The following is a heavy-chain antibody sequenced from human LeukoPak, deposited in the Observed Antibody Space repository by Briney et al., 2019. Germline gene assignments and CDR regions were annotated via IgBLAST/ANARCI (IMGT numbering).Heavy chain of an antibody. CDR2: IYYSGST. D-gene: IGHD3-10*01. Sequence: SETPSLTCTVSGGSISSSSYYWGWIRQPPGKGLEWIGSIYYSGSTYYNPSLKSRVTISVDTSKNQFSLKLSSVTAADTAVYYCARLLWFGESGDWFDPWGQGTLVTVSS. V-gene: IGHV4-39*01. CDR1: GGSISSSSYY. J-gene: IGHJ5*02. CDR3: ARLLWFGESGDWFDP.